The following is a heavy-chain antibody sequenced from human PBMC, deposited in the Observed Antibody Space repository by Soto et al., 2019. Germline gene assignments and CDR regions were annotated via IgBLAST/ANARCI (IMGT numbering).Heavy chain of an antibody. CDR3: ARDMGKGKQLANYFDY. V-gene: IGHV3-30-3*01. J-gene: IGHJ4*02. CDR1: GFTFSSYA. Sequence: QVQLVESGGGVVQPGRSLRLSCAASGFTFSSYAMHWVRQAPGKGLEWVAVISYDGSNKYYADSVKGRFTITRDNSKNTLYLQMNSLRAEDTAVNYCARDMGKGKQLANYFDYWGQGTLGTVSS. CDR2: ISYDGSNK. D-gene: IGHD6-13*01.